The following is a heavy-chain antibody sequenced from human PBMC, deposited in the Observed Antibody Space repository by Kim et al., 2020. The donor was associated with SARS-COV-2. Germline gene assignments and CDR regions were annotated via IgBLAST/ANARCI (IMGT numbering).Heavy chain of an antibody. CDR3: TRDSRTVTTSHFDY. CDR2: IRSKAYGGTT. Sequence: GGSLRLSCTASGFTFGDYAMSWFRQAPGKGLEWVGFIRSKAYGGTTEYAASVKGRFTISRDDSKSIAYLQMNSLKTEDTAVYYCTRDSRTVTTSHFDYWGQGTLVTVSS. V-gene: IGHV3-49*03. CDR1: GFTFGDYA. J-gene: IGHJ4*02. D-gene: IGHD4-17*01.